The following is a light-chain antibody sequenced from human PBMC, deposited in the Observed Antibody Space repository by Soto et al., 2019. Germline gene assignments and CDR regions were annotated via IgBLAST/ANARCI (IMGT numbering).Light chain of an antibody. CDR3: SSYAGSNNFWV. J-gene: IGLJ3*02. CDR2: EVS. CDR1: SSDVGGYNY. Sequence: QSVLTQPPSASGSPGRSVTISCTGTSSDVGGYNYVSWYQQHPGKAPKLMIYEVSKRPSGVPDRFSGSKSGNTASLTVSGLQAEDEADYYCSSYAGSNNFWVFGGGTKLTVL. V-gene: IGLV2-8*01.